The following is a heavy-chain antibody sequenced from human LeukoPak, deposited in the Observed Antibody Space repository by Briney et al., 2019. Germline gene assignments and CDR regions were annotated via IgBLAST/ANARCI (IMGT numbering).Heavy chain of an antibody. V-gene: IGHV3-30*04. D-gene: IGHD2-2*01. CDR1: GFTFSSYA. CDR2: ISYDGSNK. Sequence: PGRSLRLSCAASGFTFSSYAMHWVRQAPGKGLEWVAVISYDGSNKYYADSVKGRFTISRDNSKNTLYLQMNSLRAEDTAVYYCARDQSVRVPAVLDYWGQGTLVTVSS. CDR3: ARDQSVRVPAVLDY. J-gene: IGHJ4*02.